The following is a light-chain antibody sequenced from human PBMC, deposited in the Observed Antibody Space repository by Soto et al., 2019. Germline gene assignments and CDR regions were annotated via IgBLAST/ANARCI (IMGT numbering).Light chain of an antibody. Sequence: IQLTQSPSSLSASVGDRVTITCRASQGISSFLAWYQQKPGKAPKLLLYGASTLQSGVPSRFSGSGSGTDFTLTIGSLQPEDFATYDCQQLNSFPIHFGPATKVDMK. CDR3: QQLNSFPIH. CDR1: QGISSF. J-gene: IGKJ3*01. V-gene: IGKV1-9*01. CDR2: GAS.